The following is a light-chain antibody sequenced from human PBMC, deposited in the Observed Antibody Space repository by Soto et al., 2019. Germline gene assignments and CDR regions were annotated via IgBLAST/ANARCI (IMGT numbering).Light chain of an antibody. Sequence: DIQLTQSPSFLSASVGDRVTITCRASQGISSYLAWYQQKPGKAPKLLIYAASTLQSGVPSRFSGSGSGTEFTLTISSLQPEDFATYYFQQLNSYPLTFGGVTKVEIK. J-gene: IGKJ4*01. CDR3: QQLNSYPLT. V-gene: IGKV1-9*01. CDR1: QGISSY. CDR2: AAS.